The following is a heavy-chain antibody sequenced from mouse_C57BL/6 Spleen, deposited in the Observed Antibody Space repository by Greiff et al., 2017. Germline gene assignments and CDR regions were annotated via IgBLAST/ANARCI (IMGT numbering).Heavy chain of an antibody. Sequence: QVQLQQSGAELVRPGASVKLSCKASGYTFTDYYINWVKQRPGQGLEWIARIYPGSGYTYYNEKFKGKATLTADKSSSTAYMQLSSLTSEGSAVXVCARVYYSKDDAMDYWGQGTSVTVSS. CDR2: IYPGSGYT. V-gene: IGHV1-76*01. J-gene: IGHJ4*01. CDR3: ARVYYSKDDAMDY. CDR1: GYTFTDYY. D-gene: IGHD2-5*01.